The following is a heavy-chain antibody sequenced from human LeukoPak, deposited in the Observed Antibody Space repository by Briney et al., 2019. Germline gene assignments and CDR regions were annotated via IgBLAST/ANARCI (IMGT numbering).Heavy chain of an antibody. D-gene: IGHD6-19*01. Sequence: AGGSLRLSCAASGFTFSSYAMHWVRQAPGKGLEWVAVISYDGSNKYYADSVKGRFTTSRDNSKNTLYLQMNSLRAEDTAVYYCARNAGGWRDAFDIWGQGTMVTVSS. CDR1: GFTFSSYA. CDR2: ISYDGSNK. J-gene: IGHJ3*02. V-gene: IGHV3-30-3*01. CDR3: ARNAGGWRDAFDI.